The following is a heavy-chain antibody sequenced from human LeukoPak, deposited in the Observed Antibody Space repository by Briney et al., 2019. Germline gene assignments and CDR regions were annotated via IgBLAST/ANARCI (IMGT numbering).Heavy chain of an antibody. CDR2: ISYDGSNK. D-gene: IGHD3-10*01. CDR3: AKDGGTGSGLDY. Sequence: GGSLRLSCAAPGFTFSSYGMHWVRQAPGKGLEWVAVISYDGSNKYYADSVKGRFTISRDNSKNTLYLQMNSLRAEDTAVYYCAKDGGTGSGLDYWGQGTLVTVSS. V-gene: IGHV3-30*18. J-gene: IGHJ4*02. CDR1: GFTFSSYG.